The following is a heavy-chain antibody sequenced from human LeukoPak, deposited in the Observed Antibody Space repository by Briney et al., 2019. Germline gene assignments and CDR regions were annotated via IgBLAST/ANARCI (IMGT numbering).Heavy chain of an antibody. J-gene: IGHJ3*02. D-gene: IGHD1-1*01. CDR3: AKYAYNWNAPDGFDM. CDR1: RFSFSDYD. Sequence: GRSLTLSCRASRFSFSDYDMHWVRQAPGKELERVAVISYDGSRKYYGDSVKGRFTISRDNSESTLFLQMNSLRTDDTSVYFCAKYAYNWNAPDGFDMWGQGTMVIVSS. CDR2: ISYDGSRK. V-gene: IGHV3-30*18.